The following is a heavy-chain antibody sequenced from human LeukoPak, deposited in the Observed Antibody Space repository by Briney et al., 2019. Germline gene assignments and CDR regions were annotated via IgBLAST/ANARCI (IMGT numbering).Heavy chain of an antibody. J-gene: IGHJ3*02. CDR1: GYTFTSYA. Sequence: VASVKVSCKASGYTFTSYAMNWVRQAPGQGLEWMGWINTNTGNPTYAQGFTGRFVFSLDTSVSTAYLQISSLKAEDTAVYYCARVGAARKADAFDIWDQGTMVTVSS. V-gene: IGHV7-4-1*02. D-gene: IGHD6-25*01. CDR3: ARVGAARKADAFDI. CDR2: INTNTGNP.